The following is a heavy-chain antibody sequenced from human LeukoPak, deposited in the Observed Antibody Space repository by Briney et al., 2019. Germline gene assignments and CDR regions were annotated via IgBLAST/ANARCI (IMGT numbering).Heavy chain of an antibody. D-gene: IGHD6-13*01. V-gene: IGHV3-21*01. Sequence: PGGSLRLSCAASGFTFSSYSMNWARQAPGKGLEWVSSISSSSSYIYYADSVKGRFTISRDNAKNSLYLQMNSLRAEDTAVYYCARVGAAAGMGYYYGMDVWGQGTTVTVSS. J-gene: IGHJ6*02. CDR3: ARVGAAAGMGYYYGMDV. CDR2: ISSSSSYI. CDR1: GFTFSSYS.